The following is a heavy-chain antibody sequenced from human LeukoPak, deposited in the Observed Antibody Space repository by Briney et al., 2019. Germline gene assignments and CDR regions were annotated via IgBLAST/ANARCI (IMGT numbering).Heavy chain of an antibody. CDR3: AREFFDVPAPFDY. J-gene: IGHJ4*02. V-gene: IGHV3-33*01. CDR2: IWYDGSNK. D-gene: IGHD2-2*01. CDR1: GFTFSSYG. Sequence: PGGSLRLSCAASGFTFSSYGMHWVRQAPGKGLEWVAVIWYDGSNKYYADSVKGRFTISRDNSKNTLYLQMNSLRAEDTAVYYCAREFFDVPAPFDYWGQGTLVTVSS.